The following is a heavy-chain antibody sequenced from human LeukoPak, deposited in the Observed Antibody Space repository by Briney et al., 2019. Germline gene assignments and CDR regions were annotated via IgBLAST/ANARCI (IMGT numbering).Heavy chain of an antibody. Sequence: PGGSLRLSCAASGFTFSSYGMHWVRQAPGKGLEWVAVIWYDGSNKYYADSVKGRFTISRDNSKNALYLQMNSLRAEDTAVYYCARDRKRINPYYYYGMDVWGQGTTVTVSS. V-gene: IGHV3-30*19. CDR2: IWYDGSNK. D-gene: IGHD2-15*01. CDR3: ARDRKRINPYYYYGMDV. CDR1: GFTFSSYG. J-gene: IGHJ6*02.